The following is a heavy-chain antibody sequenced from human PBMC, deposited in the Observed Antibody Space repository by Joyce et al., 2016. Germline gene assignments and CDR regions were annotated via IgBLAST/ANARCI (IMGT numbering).Heavy chain of an antibody. V-gene: IGHV3-23*01. CDR1: GFEFSSYA. CDR3: ARRNAYEP. J-gene: IGHJ5*02. Sequence: EVRLLESGGGLVQPGESLRLYCTASGFEFSSYAMTWVRQAPGKGLEWISSISASGGTTHYADSVKGRFFVSRDNSNNTVFLKMTSLRGDDTGTYFCARRNAYEPWGQGTLVIVSS. CDR2: ISASGGTT.